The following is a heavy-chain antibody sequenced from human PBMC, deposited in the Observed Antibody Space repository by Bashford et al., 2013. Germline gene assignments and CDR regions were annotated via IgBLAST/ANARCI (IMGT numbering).Heavy chain of an antibody. J-gene: IGHJ6*04. Sequence: GESLKISCAASGYNFDSYLIGWVRQMPGKGLEWMGIFDPGDSDIRYTPSFQGQVTISADKSLNTVYLQWSSLKVSDTAMYYCARRHHAMDVWAEGTMVTVSS. CDR2: FDPGDSDI. CDR3: ARRHHAMDV. V-gene: IGHV5-51*01. CDR1: GYNFDSYL.